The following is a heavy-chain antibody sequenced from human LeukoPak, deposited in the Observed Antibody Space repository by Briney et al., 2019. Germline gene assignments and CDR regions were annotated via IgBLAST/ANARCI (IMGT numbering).Heavy chain of an antibody. J-gene: IGHJ4*02. D-gene: IGHD3-22*01. Sequence: GASVKVSCKASGYTFTGYYMHWVRQAPGQGLEWMGWINPNSGGTNYAQKFQGRVTMTRDTSISTAYMELSRLRSDDTAVYYCARDKVFYYDSSSMGYWGQGTLVTVSS. CDR2: INPNSGGT. CDR1: GYTFTGYY. V-gene: IGHV1-2*02. CDR3: ARDKVFYYDSSSMGY.